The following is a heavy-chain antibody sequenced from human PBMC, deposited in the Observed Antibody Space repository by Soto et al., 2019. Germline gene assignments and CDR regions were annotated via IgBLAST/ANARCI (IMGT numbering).Heavy chain of an antibody. CDR3: ARHPPTMAGWRGYFDY. J-gene: IGHJ4*02. D-gene: IGHD6-19*01. CDR1: GYSFTIYW. CDR2: IYPGDSDT. V-gene: IGHV5-51*01. Sequence: LGESLKISCKGSGYSFTIYWIGWVRQMPGKGLEWMGIIYPGDSDTRYSPSFQGQVTISADKSISTAYLQWSSLKASDTAMHYCARHPPTMAGWRGYFDYWGQGTLVTVSS.